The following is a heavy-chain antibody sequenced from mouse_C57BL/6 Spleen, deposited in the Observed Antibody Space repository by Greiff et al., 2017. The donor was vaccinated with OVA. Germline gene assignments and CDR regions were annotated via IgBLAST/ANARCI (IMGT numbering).Heavy chain of an antibody. Sequence: QVQLQQPGAELVKPGASVKLSCKASVYTFTSYWMHWVKQRPGQGLEWIGMIHPNSGSTNYNEKFKSKATLTADKSSSTAYMQLSSLTSEDSAVYYCARRSTVVAYYFDYWGQGTTLTVSS. J-gene: IGHJ2*01. CDR3: ARRSTVVAYYFDY. CDR2: IHPNSGST. D-gene: IGHD1-1*01. CDR1: VYTFTSYW. V-gene: IGHV1-64*01.